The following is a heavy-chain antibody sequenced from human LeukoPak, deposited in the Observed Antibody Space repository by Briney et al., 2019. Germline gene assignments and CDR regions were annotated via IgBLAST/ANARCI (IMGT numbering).Heavy chain of an antibody. J-gene: IGHJ4*02. D-gene: IGHD3-16*01. CDR3: ATFRWGVGFEY. V-gene: IGHV4-34*01. Sequence: PSETLSRTCAVYGGPFSSYYWTCIRQAPGKGLEWIGEINHSGSTNYNPSLKSRVAISVDTSRNQFSLKLNSLTAADTAVYYCATFRWGVGFEYWGQGTLVTVSS. CDR2: INHSGST. CDR1: GGPFSSYY.